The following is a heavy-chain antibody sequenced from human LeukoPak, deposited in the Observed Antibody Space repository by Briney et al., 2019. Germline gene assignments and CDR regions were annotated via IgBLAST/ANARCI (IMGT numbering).Heavy chain of an antibody. Sequence: PGGSLRLSCAASGFTFSSYGMHWVRQAPGKGLEWVAVIWYDGSNKYYADSVKGRFTISRDNSKNTLYLQMNSLRAEDTAVYYCARRDLGPKLELGNWFDPWGQGTLVTVSS. CDR3: ARRDLGPKLELGNWFDP. CDR2: IWYDGSNK. V-gene: IGHV3-33*01. D-gene: IGHD1-7*01. CDR1: GFTFSSYG. J-gene: IGHJ5*02.